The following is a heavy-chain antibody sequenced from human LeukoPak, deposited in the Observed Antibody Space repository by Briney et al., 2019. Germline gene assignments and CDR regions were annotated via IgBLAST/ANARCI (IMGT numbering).Heavy chain of an antibody. CDR3: AGDSYAFNI. CDR1: GFTFSSYW. CDR2: INSDGSTT. J-gene: IGHJ3*02. V-gene: IGHV3-74*01. Sequence: GGSLRLSCAASGFTFSSYWMSWVRQAPGKGLVWVSRINSDGSTTSYADYVGGRFTISRDNAKNTLYLQMNSLRAEDTAVYYCAGDSYAFNIWGQGTMVTVSS.